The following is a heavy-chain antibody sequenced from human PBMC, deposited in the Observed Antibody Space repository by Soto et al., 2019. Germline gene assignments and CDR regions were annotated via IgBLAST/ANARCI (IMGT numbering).Heavy chain of an antibody. CDR1: GFSLSTTAVG. CDR3: AHSLSREWGTYYFDY. D-gene: IGHD3-16*01. J-gene: IGHJ4*02. CDR2: IYWDDDK. V-gene: IGHV2-5*02. Sequence: QITLKESGPTLVKPTQTLTLTCTFSGFSLSTTAVGVGWIRQPPGKALEWLALIYWDDDKRYSPSLKSSLTITNDTSKNPVVLTKTHMDPVDTATYYCAHSLSREWGTYYFDYWGQGTLVTVSS.